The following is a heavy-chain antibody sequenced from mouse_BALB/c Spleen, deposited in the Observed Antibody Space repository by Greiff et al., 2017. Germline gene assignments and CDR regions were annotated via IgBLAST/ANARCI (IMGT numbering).Heavy chain of an antibody. CDR2: IYPYNGGT. CDR3: ARSPNCYGSSYYAMDY. CDR1: GYTFTDYN. D-gene: IGHD1-1*01. J-gene: IGHJ4*01. V-gene: IGHV1S29*02. Sequence: EVKLVESGPELVKPGASVKISCKASGYTFTDYNMHWVKQSHGKSLEWIGYIYPYNGGTGYNQKFKSKATLTVDNSSSTAYMELRSLTSEDSAVYYCARSPNCYGSSYYAMDYWGQGTSVTVSS.